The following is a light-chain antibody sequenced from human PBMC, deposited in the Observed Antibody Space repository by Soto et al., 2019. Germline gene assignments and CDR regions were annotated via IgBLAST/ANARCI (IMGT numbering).Light chain of an antibody. CDR1: SSGVENYNL. Sequence: QSALTQPASVSVSPGQSITLSCTRTSSGVENYNLVSWYQHRPGKAPKHIIYEGSQRPPGVSDRFSGSTSGNTASLTISGVRAEDEADYYCSSYAGAVVFGGGTKLTVL. J-gene: IGLJ2*01. CDR3: SSYAGAVV. CDR2: EGS. V-gene: IGLV2-23*01.